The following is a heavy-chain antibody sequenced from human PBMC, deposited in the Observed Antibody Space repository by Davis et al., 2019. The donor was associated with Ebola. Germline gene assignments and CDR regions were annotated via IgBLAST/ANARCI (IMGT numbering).Heavy chain of an antibody. CDR1: RFTFSGYA. J-gene: IGHJ6*03. CDR2: ISGSGDST. Sequence: GESLKISCAASRFTFSGYAMSWVRQAPGKGLEWVSAISGSGDSTYYADSVKGRFTTSRDNSKNTLYLQMNSLRAEDTAVYYCAKGVGGHYYYYYMDVWGKGTTVTVSS. D-gene: IGHD3-16*01. V-gene: IGHV3-23*01. CDR3: AKGVGGHYYYYYMDV.